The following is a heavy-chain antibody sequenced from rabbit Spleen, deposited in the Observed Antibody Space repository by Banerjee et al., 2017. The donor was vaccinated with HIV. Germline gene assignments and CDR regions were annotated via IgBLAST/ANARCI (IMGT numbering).Heavy chain of an antibody. CDR2: ISIGGSA. CDR3: VRDRSYDSGSGDMGNYLKL. V-gene: IGHV1S40*01. J-gene: IGHJ4*01. CDR1: GVSFSSNVY. D-gene: IGHD1-1*01. Sequence: QSLEESGGDLVKPGASLTLTCTASGVSFSSNVYMCWVRQAPGKGLEWIGVISIGGSAYYANWVNGRFSISRENTQNTVSLQMNSLTAADTATYFCVRDRSYDSGSGDMGNYLKLWGQGTLVTVS.